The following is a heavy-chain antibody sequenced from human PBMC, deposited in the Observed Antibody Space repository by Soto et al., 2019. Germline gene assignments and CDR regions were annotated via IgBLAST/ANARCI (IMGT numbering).Heavy chain of an antibody. CDR1: GGSISSYY. V-gene: IGHV4-59*01. Sequence: SETLSLTCTVSGGSISSYYWSWIRQPPGKGLEWIGYIYYSGSTNYNPSLKSRVTISVDTSKNQFSLKLSSVTAADTAVYYCARDYVSSSWHMNWFDPWGQGTLVTVSS. D-gene: IGHD6-13*01. J-gene: IGHJ5*02. CDR2: IYYSGST. CDR3: ARDYVSSSWHMNWFDP.